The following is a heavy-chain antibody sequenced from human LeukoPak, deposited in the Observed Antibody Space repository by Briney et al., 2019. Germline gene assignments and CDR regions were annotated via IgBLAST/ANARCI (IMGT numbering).Heavy chain of an antibody. CDR3: ARDEYRSRWLHP. V-gene: IGHV3-7*01. D-gene: IGHD5-24*01. Sequence: PGGSLRLSCAASGFTFSSYWMSWVRLAPGNGLEWVANIKGDGSEKWYADSVKGRFTISRDNAQHSVHLQMNSLRAEDTAVYHCARDEYRSRWLHPWGQGTLVTVTS. CDR1: GFTFSSYW. CDR2: IKGDGSEK. J-gene: IGHJ5*02.